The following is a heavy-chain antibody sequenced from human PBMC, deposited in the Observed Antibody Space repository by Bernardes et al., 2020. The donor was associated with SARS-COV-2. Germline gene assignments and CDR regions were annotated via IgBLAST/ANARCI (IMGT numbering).Heavy chain of an antibody. CDR3: VKDSGYESSGYFAGGGRH. J-gene: IGHJ1*01. CDR1: GFTFTSYA. D-gene: IGHD3-22*01. V-gene: IGHV3-23*01. Sequence: GGSLRLSCAASGFTFTSYAMSWVRQAPGKGLEWVSIIRGSGSITGYADSVKGRFTISRDNSMNTLYLQMNSLRAEDTAVYYCVKDSGYESSGYFAGGGRHWGQGTLVTVS. CDR2: IRGSGSIT.